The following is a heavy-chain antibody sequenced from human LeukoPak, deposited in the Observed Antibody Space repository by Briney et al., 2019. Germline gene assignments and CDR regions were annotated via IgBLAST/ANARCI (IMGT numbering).Heavy chain of an antibody. CDR2: IKEDGSRT. J-gene: IGHJ4*02. Sequence: PGGSLRLSCVASGFTFSSYWMTWVRQAPGRGLERVANIKEDGSRTYYMDSVKGRFTISRDNAKSSLYLQMNSLRAEDTAVYYCAKGYDFWSGGIDYWGQGTLVTVSS. CDR1: GFTFSSYW. D-gene: IGHD3-3*01. CDR3: AKGYDFWSGGIDY. V-gene: IGHV3-7*01.